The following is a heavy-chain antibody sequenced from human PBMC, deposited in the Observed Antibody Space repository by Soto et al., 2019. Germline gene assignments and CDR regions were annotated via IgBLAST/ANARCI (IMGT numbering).Heavy chain of an antibody. D-gene: IGHD3-10*01. V-gene: IGHV3-49*03. J-gene: IGHJ4*02. CDR1: GFTFADCA. CDR2: IRSKTYGGKT. Sequence: GGSLRLSCTASGFTFADCAMSWFRQAPGKGLEWVGFIRSKTYGGKTEYAASVKGRFTISRDDSKSIAFLQMNSLETDDTGVYYCTRVSYYGSGRYFSPDYWGQGTLVTVSS. CDR3: TRVSYYGSGRYFSPDY.